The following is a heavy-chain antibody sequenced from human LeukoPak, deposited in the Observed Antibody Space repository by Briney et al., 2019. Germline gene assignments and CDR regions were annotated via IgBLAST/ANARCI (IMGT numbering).Heavy chain of an antibody. CDR2: ISYDGSNK. CDR1: GFTFSSYA. CDR3: ARDRWSFQDIVVTPGVFDY. V-gene: IGHV3-30-3*01. D-gene: IGHD2-15*01. J-gene: IGHJ4*02. Sequence: GGSLRLSCAASGFTFSSYAMHWVRQAPGKGLEWVAVISYDGSNKYYADSVKGRFTISRDNSKNTLYLQMNSLRAEDTAVYYCARDRWSFQDIVVTPGVFDYWGQGTLVTVSS.